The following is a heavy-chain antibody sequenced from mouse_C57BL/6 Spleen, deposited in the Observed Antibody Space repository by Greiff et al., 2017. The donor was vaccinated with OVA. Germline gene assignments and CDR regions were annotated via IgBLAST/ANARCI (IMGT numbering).Heavy chain of an antibody. Sequence: QVQLQQPGAELVKPGASVKLSCKASGYTFTSYWMHWVKQRPGQGLEWIGMIHPNSGSTNYNEKFKSKATLTADKSSSTAYMQLSSLTSEDSAVYYCARDYDGYYVGYWGQGTTLTVSS. J-gene: IGHJ2*01. CDR1: GYTFTSYW. D-gene: IGHD2-3*01. CDR3: ARDYDGYYVGY. V-gene: IGHV1-64*01. CDR2: IHPNSGST.